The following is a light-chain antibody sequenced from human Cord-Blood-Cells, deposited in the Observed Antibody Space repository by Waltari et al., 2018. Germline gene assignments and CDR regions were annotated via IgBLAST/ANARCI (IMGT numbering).Light chain of an antibody. V-gene: IGKV3-15*01. J-gene: IGKJ3*01. CDR3: QQYNNWPPFT. Sequence: EIVMTQSPATLSGSPVERATLSCRASQSISSNLDWYQQKPGQAPRLLIYGASTRATGIPARFSGSGSGTEFTLTISSLQPEDFAVYYCQQYNNWPPFTFGPGTKVDIK. CDR2: GAS. CDR1: QSISSN.